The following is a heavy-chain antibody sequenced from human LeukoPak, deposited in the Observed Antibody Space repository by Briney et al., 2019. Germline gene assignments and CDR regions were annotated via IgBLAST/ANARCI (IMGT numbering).Heavy chain of an antibody. Sequence: PGGSLRLSCAASGFTVSSNYMSWVRQAPGKGLEWVAFIRYDGSNKYYADSVKGRFTISRDNSKNTLYLQMNSLRAEDTAVYYCAKDVRYYGSGSYFDYWGQGTLVTVSS. J-gene: IGHJ4*02. V-gene: IGHV3-30*02. CDR1: GFTVSSNY. D-gene: IGHD3-10*01. CDR2: IRYDGSNK. CDR3: AKDVRYYGSGSYFDY.